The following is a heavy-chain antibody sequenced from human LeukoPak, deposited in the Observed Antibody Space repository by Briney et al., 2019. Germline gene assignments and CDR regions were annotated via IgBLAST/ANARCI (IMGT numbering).Heavy chain of an antibody. Sequence: GGPLTLPCTASGLTFNTFRMSWTPQSPGKALEWVCAISGGATGYIAKFADSVKGSFTISRDNYKKTLYLQMNSLRVEDTGVYCCANHRSAFEFWCQGTLVTVSS. J-gene: IGHJ4*02. CDR3: ANHRSAFEF. V-gene: IGHV3-23*01. CDR1: GLTFNTFR. CDR2: ISGGATGYIA. D-gene: IGHD3-10*01.